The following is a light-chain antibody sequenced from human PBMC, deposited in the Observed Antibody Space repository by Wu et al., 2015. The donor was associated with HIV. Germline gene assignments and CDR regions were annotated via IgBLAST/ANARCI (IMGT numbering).Light chain of an antibody. CDR1: QGIRSA. CDR3: QKYNTAPWT. Sequence: IQMTQSPSSLSASVGDRVTITCRASQGIRSALAWYQQKPGKAPKLLIYDASILETGVPSRFSGSGSGTDFTLTISSLQPEDVATYYCQKYNTAPWTFGQGTKVEMK. J-gene: IGKJ1*01. CDR2: DAS. V-gene: IGKV1-13*02.